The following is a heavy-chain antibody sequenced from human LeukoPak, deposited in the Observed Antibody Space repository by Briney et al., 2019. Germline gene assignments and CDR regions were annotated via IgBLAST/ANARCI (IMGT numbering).Heavy chain of an antibody. CDR2: IYYSGST. CDR1: GGSVSSGSYY. Sequence: SETLSLTCTVSGGSVSSGSYYWSWIRQPPGKGLEWIGYIYYSGSTNYNPSLKSRVTISVDTSKNQFSLKLSSVAAADTAVYYCARVANLFDAFDIWGQGTMVTVSS. D-gene: IGHD1-1*01. J-gene: IGHJ3*02. CDR3: ARVANLFDAFDI. V-gene: IGHV4-61*01.